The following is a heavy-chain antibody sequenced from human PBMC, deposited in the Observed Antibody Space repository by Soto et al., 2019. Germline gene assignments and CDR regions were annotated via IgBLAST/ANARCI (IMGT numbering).Heavy chain of an antibody. V-gene: IGHV4-59*06. CDR1: GGSINNHY. CDR3: ASSFGIWGSYRYTV. Sequence: SETLSLTCTVSGGSINNHYWSWIRQPPGKGLEWIGYIYYSGSTYYNPSLKSRVTISVDTSKNQFSLKLSSVTAADTAVYYCASSFGIWGSYRYTVWGQGTLVTVSS. J-gene: IGHJ4*02. D-gene: IGHD3-16*02. CDR2: IYYSGST.